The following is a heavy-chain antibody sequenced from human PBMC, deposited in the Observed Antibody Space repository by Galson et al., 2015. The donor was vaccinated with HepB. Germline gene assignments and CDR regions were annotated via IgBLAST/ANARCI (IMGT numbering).Heavy chain of an antibody. CDR1: GFTFSSYS. CDR3: ARDRFVDTAMPRGGWFDP. V-gene: IGHV3-21*01. CDR2: ISSSSSYI. J-gene: IGHJ5*02. Sequence: SLRLSCAASGFTFSSYSMNWVRQAPGKGLKWVSSISSSSSYIYYADSVKGRFTISRDNAKNSLYLQMNSLRAEDTAVYYCARDRFVDTAMPRGGWFDPWGQGTLVTVSS. D-gene: IGHD5-18*01.